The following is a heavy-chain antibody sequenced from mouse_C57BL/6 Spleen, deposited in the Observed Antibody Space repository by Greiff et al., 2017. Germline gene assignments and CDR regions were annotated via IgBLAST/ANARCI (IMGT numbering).Heavy chain of an antibody. J-gene: IGHJ1*03. CDR2: IYPGDGGT. CDR3: AREVVRDWYFDV. D-gene: IGHD1-1*01. CDR1: GYAFSSSW. V-gene: IGHV1-82*01. Sequence: VQLQQSGPELVKPGASVKISCKASGYAFSSSWMNWVKQRPGQGLEWIGRIYPGDGGTNYNGKFKGKATLTADKSSSTAYMQLSSLTSEDSAVXFCAREVVRDWYFDVWGTGTTVTVAS.